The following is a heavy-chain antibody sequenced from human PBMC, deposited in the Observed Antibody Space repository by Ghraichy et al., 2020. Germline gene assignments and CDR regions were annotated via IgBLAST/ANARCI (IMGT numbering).Heavy chain of an antibody. CDR2: INHSGST. V-gene: IGHV4-34*01. CDR1: GGSFSGYY. Sequence: TLSLTCAVYGGSFSGYYWSWIRQPPGKGLEWIEEINHSGSTNYNPSLKSRVTISVDTSKNQFSLKLSSVTAADTAVYYCARGWAVTGYYYYGMDVWGQGTTVTVSS. J-gene: IGHJ6*02. D-gene: IGHD1-26*01. CDR3: ARGWAVTGYYYYGMDV.